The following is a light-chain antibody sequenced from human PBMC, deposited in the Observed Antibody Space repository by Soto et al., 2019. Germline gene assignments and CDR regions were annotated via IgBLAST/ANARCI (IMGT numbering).Light chain of an antibody. Sequence: QSVLTQPPSASGTPGQRVTISCSGSSSNIGRNTVNWYQQLPGTAPKLLIYSYSQRPSGVPDRFSGSKSGTSASLAISGLQSEDEADYYYAAWDDSLNGVVFGGGTKLTVL. CDR2: SYS. CDR1: SSNIGRNT. CDR3: AAWDDSLNGVV. J-gene: IGLJ2*01. V-gene: IGLV1-44*01.